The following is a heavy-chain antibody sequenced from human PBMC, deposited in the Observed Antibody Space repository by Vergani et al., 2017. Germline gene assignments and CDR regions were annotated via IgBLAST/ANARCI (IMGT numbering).Heavy chain of an antibody. J-gene: IGHJ6*03. CDR3: AGYHDRGNYELWSGPATNYYYYMDV. Sequence: QVQLVQSGAEVKKPGSSVKVSCKASGGTFSSYAISWVRQAPGQGLEWMGGIIPIFGTANYAQKFQGRVTITAAESTSTAYMAPSSLSSEDTAVYYCAGYHDRGNYELWSGPATNYYYYMDVWGKGTTVTVSS. V-gene: IGHV1-69*12. CDR2: IIPIFGTA. CDR1: GGTFSSYA. D-gene: IGHD3-3*01.